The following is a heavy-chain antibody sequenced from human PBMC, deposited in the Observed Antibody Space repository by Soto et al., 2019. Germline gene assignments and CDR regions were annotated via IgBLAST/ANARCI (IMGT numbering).Heavy chain of an antibody. CDR1: GFTFSIYA. J-gene: IGHJ4*02. Sequence: EVQVLESGGGLVQPGGSLRLSCAASGFTFSIYAMPWVRQAPGKGLEWVSTISGSGDITYYADSVKGRFNISRDNSKDTLYLQMNSLRAEDTAVYYCAKVEQLAFDYWGQGTLVTVSS. CDR2: ISGSGDIT. V-gene: IGHV3-23*01. D-gene: IGHD6-13*01. CDR3: AKVEQLAFDY.